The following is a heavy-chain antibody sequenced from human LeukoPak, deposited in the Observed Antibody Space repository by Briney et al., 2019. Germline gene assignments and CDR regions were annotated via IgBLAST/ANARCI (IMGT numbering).Heavy chain of an antibody. CDR3: ARGLRIAAAGGRNWFDP. D-gene: IGHD6-13*01. J-gene: IGHJ5*02. V-gene: IGHV4-59*12. CDR1: GGSISSYY. Sequence: SETLSLTCTVSGGSISSYYWSWIRQPPGKGLEWIGYIYYSGSTNYNPSLKSRVTISVDTSKNQFSLKLSSVTAADTAVYYCARGLRIAAAGGRNWFDPWGQGTLVTVSS. CDR2: IYYSGST.